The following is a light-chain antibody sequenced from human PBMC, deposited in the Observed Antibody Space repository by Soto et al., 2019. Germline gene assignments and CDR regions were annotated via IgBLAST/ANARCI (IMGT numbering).Light chain of an antibody. V-gene: IGKV1-5*03. Sequence: AVSGYVGDRVTITCRASQTISSWLAWYQQKPGKAPKLLIYRASTLKSGVPSRFSGSGSGTEFTLTISSLQPDDFATYYCQHYNSYSEAFGQGTNVDI. CDR3: QHYNSYSEA. J-gene: IGKJ1*01. CDR2: RAS. CDR1: QTISSW.